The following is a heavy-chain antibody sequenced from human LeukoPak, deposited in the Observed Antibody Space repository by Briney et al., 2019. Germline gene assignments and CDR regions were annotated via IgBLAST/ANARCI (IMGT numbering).Heavy chain of an antibody. J-gene: IGHJ4*02. Sequence: SETLSLTCTVSGGSISSYYWSWIRQPPGKGLEWIGYIYYSGSTNYNPSLKGRVTISVDTSKNQFSLKLSSVTAADTAVYYCARAGKSLYSSTTWMDYWGQGTLVTVSS. CDR3: ARAGKSLYSSTTWMDY. CDR2: IYYSGST. V-gene: IGHV4-59*01. D-gene: IGHD6-13*01. CDR1: GGSISSYY.